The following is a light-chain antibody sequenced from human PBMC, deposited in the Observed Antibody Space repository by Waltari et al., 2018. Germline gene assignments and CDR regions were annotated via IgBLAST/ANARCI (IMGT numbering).Light chain of an antibody. CDR2: DAS. V-gene: IGKV3-11*01. CDR3: HQRTHWPLT. CDR1: QSVSSY. J-gene: IGKJ4*01. Sequence: DTVLTQSPATLSLSPVQRATLSGRASQSVSSYLAWYQQQPGQAPRLLIYDASNRATGIPARFSGSGSGTDFTLTISSLETEDFAVYYCHQRTHWPLTFGGGTKVEIK.